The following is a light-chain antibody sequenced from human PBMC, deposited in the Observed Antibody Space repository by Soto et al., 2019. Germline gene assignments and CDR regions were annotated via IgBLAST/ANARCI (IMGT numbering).Light chain of an antibody. CDR1: QSINIW. J-gene: IGKJ1*01. Sequence: DSQRTQSTSTLSASVGDRVTITCRASQSINIWLAWYQQKPGRAPKLLIYLASTLASGVPSRFSGSGSGTDFTLIISSLQPDDFATYYCQQYNDYWTFGQGTKVDI. CDR2: LAS. V-gene: IGKV1-5*03. CDR3: QQYNDYWT.